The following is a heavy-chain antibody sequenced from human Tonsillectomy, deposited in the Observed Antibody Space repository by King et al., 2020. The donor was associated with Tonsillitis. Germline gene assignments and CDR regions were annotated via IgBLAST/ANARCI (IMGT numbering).Heavy chain of an antibody. D-gene: IGHD3-3*01. Sequence: VQLQESGPGLVKPSETLSLTCTVSGGSISSFYWSWIRQPPGKGLEWIGYVYDSGSTNYNPSLKGRVSKSVDTSKNHFSLKLSSVTAADTAMYYCARDSATYYDFWSGYSDAFDIWGQGTMVTVSS. CDR2: VYDSGST. V-gene: IGHV4-59*01. CDR1: GGSISSFY. CDR3: ARDSATYYDFWSGYSDAFDI. J-gene: IGHJ3*02.